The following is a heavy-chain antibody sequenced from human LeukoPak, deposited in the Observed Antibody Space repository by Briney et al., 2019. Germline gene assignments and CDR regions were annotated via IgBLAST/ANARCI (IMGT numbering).Heavy chain of an antibody. J-gene: IGHJ4*02. V-gene: IGHV3-23*01. CDR1: GFTFSSYG. CDR3: AKEYTGTFSPFPSYFDN. Sequence: PGGSLRLSCAASGFTFSSYGMSWVRQAPGKGLEWVSAISGSGGSTYYADSVKGRFTISRDNSKNTLYLQMNSLRAEDTAIYYCAKEYTGTFSPFPSYFDNWGQGTPVTISS. CDR2: ISGSGGST. D-gene: IGHD1-26*01.